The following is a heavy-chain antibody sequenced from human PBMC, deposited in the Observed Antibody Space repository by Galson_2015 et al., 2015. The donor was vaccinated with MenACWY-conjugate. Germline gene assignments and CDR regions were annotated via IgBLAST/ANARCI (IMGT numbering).Heavy chain of an antibody. Sequence: PALVKPPQTLTLTCTVSGFSLRNASMGVSWIRQPPGKALEWLAHIFSNDEKSYSTSLKSRLTISKDASKSQVVLTMTNMDPVDTATYYCARIHDFWSGYYSIDYWGQGTLVTVSS. CDR1: GFSLRNASMG. D-gene: IGHD3-3*01. CDR3: ARIHDFWSGYYSIDY. J-gene: IGHJ4*02. CDR2: IFSNDEK. V-gene: IGHV2-26*01.